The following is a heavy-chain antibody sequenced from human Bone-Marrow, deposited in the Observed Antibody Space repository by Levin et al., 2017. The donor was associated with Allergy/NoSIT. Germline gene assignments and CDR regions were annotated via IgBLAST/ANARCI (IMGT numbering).Heavy chain of an antibody. J-gene: IGHJ4*02. V-gene: IGHV3-53*01. CDR2: VYSGGAT. D-gene: IGHD4-17*01. CDR1: GFTVSTHY. Sequence: GESLKISCAASGFTVSTHYMNWVRQAPGKGLEWVSVVYSGGATYYADSVKGRFTISRDNSKNTLYLQMNSLRAEDTAVYYCASGVSDDYGDYLRYWGQGTLVTVSS. CDR3: ASGVSDDYGDYLRY.